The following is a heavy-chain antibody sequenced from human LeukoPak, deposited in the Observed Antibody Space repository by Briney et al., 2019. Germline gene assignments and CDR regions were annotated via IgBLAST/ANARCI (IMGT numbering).Heavy chain of an antibody. V-gene: IGHV3-53*04. J-gene: IGHJ3*02. D-gene: IGHD5-18*01. Sequence: GGSLRLSCAASGFTVSSNYMSWVRQAPGKGLEWVSVIYSGGSTYYADSVKGRFTISRRNSKNTLYLQMNSLRAEDTAVYYCAREADTANAFDIWGQGTMVTVSS. CDR2: IYSGGST. CDR3: AREADTANAFDI. CDR1: GFTVSSNY.